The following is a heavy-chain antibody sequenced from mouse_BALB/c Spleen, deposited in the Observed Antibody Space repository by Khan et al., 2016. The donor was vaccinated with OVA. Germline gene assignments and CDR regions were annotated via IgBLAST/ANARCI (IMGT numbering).Heavy chain of an antibody. V-gene: IGHV2-3*01. CDR2: IWGDGST. CDR3: AKFTPDCYSMDY. D-gene: IGHD2-12*01. Sequence: QVQLKQSGPGLVAPSQSLSITCTVSGFSLSSNGVSWVRQPPGKGLEWLGEIWGDGSTNYHSTLKSRLIISKDNYKSQVFLKLNSLQTDDTATYYCAKFTPDCYSMDYWGQGTSVTVSS. CDR1: GFSLSSNG. J-gene: IGHJ4*01.